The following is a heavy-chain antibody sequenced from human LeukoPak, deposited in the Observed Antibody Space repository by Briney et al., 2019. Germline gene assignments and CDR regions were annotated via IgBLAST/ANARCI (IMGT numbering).Heavy chain of an antibody. CDR1: GFTFSGYW. CDR2: IKQDGGET. V-gene: IGHV3-7*03. D-gene: IGHD6-6*01. J-gene: IGHJ4*02. CDR3: AKDIVGSSQD. Sequence: GGSLRLSCAASGFTFSGYWMSWVRQAPGKGLEWVANIKQDGGETYFADSVKGRFIISRDNSKNSLYLQMNSLRAEDTAVYYCAKDIVGSSQDWGQGTLVTVSS.